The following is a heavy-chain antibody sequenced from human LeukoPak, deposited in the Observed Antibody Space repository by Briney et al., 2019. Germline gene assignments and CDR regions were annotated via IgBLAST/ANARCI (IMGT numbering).Heavy chain of an antibody. V-gene: IGHV3-30*03. Sequence: PGRSLKLSCAATGFTFSGFGIHWARQAPGKGLEWVAVISNDGSNKDYADSVKGRFIISRDNSKNTLYLQMNSLRVEDTAVYYCARDRSGIYDAFDIWGQGTMVTVSS. CDR2: ISNDGSNK. CDR1: GFTFSGFG. CDR3: ARDRSGIYDAFDI. J-gene: IGHJ3*02. D-gene: IGHD1-14*01.